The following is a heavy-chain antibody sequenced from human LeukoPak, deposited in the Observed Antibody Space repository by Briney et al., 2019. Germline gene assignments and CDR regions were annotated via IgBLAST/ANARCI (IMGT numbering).Heavy chain of an antibody. V-gene: IGHV3-53*01. Sequence: PGGSLRLSCAASGFTVSSNYMSWVRQTPGKGLEWVSVIYSGGSTYYADSVKGRFTISRDNSKNTLYLQMNSLRAEDTAVYYCARGMPAGGTLRPLGYWGQGNLVTVSS. D-gene: IGHD6-13*01. CDR2: IYSGGST. CDR1: GFTVSSNY. CDR3: ARGMPAGGTLRPLGY. J-gene: IGHJ4*02.